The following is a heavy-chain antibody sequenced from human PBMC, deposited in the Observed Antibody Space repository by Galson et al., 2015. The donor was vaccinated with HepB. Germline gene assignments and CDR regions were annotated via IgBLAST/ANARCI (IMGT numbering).Heavy chain of an antibody. D-gene: IGHD3-22*01. Sequence: SLRLSCAASGFAFSSYWMTWVRQAPGKGLEWVANIKLDGSEKYYVDSVKGRFTISRDNAKNSLYLQMNSLRVEDTAVYYCASGPYDSSGYRWGYYFHYWGQGTLVTVSS. CDR1: GFAFSSYW. CDR3: ASGPYDSSGYRWGYYFHY. V-gene: IGHV3-7*03. J-gene: IGHJ4*02. CDR2: IKLDGSEK.